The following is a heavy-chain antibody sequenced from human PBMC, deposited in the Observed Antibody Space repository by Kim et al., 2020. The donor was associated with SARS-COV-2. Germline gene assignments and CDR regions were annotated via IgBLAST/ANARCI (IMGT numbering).Heavy chain of an antibody. D-gene: IGHD3-3*01. Sequence: SETLSLTCAVYGGSFSGYYWSWIRQPPGKGLEWIGEINHSGSTNYNPSLKSRVTISVDTSKNQFSLKLSSVTAADTAVYYCARGQRAPIFGVVPYYYYYGMAVWGQGTTVTVSS. V-gene: IGHV4-34*01. CDR3: ARGQRAPIFGVVPYYYYYGMAV. J-gene: IGHJ6*02. CDR1: GGSFSGYY. CDR2: INHSGST.